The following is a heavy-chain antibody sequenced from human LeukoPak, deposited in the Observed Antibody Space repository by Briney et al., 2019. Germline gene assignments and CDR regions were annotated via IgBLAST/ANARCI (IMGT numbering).Heavy chain of an antibody. V-gene: IGHV3-7*05. CDR1: GFTFSTYR. D-gene: IGHD2-8*01. Sequence: RGSLRLSCAASGFTFSTYRMTWVRQAPGKGLEWVASINQDGSEIYDVDSVKGRFTISRDNAKNSLYLQMNSLRAEDTAVYYCARNRGYATYDYWGQGTLVTVSS. CDR3: ARNRGYATYDY. CDR2: INQDGSEI. J-gene: IGHJ4*02.